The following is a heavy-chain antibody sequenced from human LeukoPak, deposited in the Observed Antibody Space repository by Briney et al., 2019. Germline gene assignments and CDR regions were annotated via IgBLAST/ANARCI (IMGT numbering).Heavy chain of an antibody. CDR3: ARDGGGPDAYDI. CDR2: ISESSLSK. V-gene: IGHV3-11*06. Sequence: PGGSLRLSCTASGFTINNNYMSWVRQAPGKGLEWVAHISESSLSKHYADSVRGRFTVSRDNGKNSLYLQMNSLRAEDTGVYYCARDGGGPDAYDIWGQGTMVTVSS. CDR1: GFTINNNY. J-gene: IGHJ3*02.